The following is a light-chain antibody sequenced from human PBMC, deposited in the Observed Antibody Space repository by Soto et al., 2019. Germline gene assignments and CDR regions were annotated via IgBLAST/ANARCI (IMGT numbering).Light chain of an antibody. CDR3: SSYSSSSTLYV. V-gene: IGLV2-14*01. CDR2: DVS. J-gene: IGLJ1*01. Sequence: QSALTQPASVSESPGQSITVSCTGTSSDVGGYNYVSWYQQHPGKAPKLMIYDVSDRPSGVSNRFSGSKSGNTASLTISGRQAEDVSAYYCSSYSSSSTLYVFGTGTKVTVL. CDR1: SSDVGGYNY.